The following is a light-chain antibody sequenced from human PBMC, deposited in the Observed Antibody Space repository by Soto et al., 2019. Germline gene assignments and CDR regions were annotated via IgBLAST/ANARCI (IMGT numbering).Light chain of an antibody. CDR3: LQSSSTPPFT. CDR2: AAS. V-gene: IGKV1-39*01. J-gene: IGKJ3*01. CDR1: QPISIY. Sequence: DIQMTQSPSSLSASVGDRVTMTCRASQPISIYLNWYQQKPGRAPKILIYAASRLRSGVPSRFSADGSGTDFTLTISNLQPEDFATYYCLQSSSTPPFTFGPGTKVDLK.